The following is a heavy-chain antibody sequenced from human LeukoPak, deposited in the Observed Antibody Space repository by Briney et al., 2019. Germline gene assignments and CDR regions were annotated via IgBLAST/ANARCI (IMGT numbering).Heavy chain of an antibody. V-gene: IGHV4-34*01. Sequence: PSETLSLTCTVSNDSISNYYWSWIRQPPGKGLEWIGEINHSGSTNYNPSLKSRVTISVDTSKNQFSLKLSSVTAADTAVYYCARDETYYDFWSGYRTGNNWFDPWGQGTLVTVSS. CDR2: INHSGST. D-gene: IGHD3-3*01. CDR1: NDSISNYY. J-gene: IGHJ5*02. CDR3: ARDETYYDFWSGYRTGNNWFDP.